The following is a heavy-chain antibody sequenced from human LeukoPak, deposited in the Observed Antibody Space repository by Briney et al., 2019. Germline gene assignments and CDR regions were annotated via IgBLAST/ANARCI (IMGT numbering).Heavy chain of an antibody. Sequence: GGSLRLSCAASGFTFSDYYMTWIRQAPGKGLEWISYISSSTYTNYADSVRGRFTISRDNAKNSMYLQMNSLRAEDTAVYYCATNRDYAFDYWGQGTLVTVSS. CDR2: ISSSTYT. J-gene: IGHJ4*02. CDR3: ATNRDYAFDY. CDR1: GFTFSDYY. V-gene: IGHV3-11*06. D-gene: IGHD4/OR15-4a*01.